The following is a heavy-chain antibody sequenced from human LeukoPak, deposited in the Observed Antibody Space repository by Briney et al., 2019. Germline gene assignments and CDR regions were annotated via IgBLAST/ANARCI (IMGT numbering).Heavy chain of an antibody. V-gene: IGHV1-69*06. Sequence: GASVKVSCKASGGTFSSYAISWVRQAPGQGLEWMGGIIPIFGTANYAQKFQGRVTITADKSTSTAYMELSSLRSEDTAVYYCASLTAPRDFDYWGQGTLVTVSS. D-gene: IGHD5-18*01. CDR1: GGTFSSYA. J-gene: IGHJ4*02. CDR3: ASLTAPRDFDY. CDR2: IIPIFGTA.